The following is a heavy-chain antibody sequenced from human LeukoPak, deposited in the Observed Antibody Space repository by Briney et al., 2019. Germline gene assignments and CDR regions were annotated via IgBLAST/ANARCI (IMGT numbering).Heavy chain of an antibody. Sequence: SETLSLTCAVYGGSFSDCYWTWIRQPPGKGLEWIGEINHSGSTTYNPSLKSRVTMSVDTSKNQFSLKLSSVTAADTAVYYCAREGFGELGYFDYWGQGTLVTVSS. CDR1: GGSFSDCY. V-gene: IGHV4-34*01. CDR2: INHSGST. D-gene: IGHD3-10*01. J-gene: IGHJ4*02. CDR3: AREGFGELGYFDY.